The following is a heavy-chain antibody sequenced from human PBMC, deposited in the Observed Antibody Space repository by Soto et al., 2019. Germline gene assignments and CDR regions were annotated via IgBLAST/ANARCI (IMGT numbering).Heavy chain of an antibody. J-gene: IGHJ6*02. CDR1: GYTFTSYD. CDR2: MNPNSGNT. CDR3: ARGLSVYYYYGMDV. V-gene: IGHV1-8*01. Sequence: QVQLAQSGAEVKKPGASVKVSCKASGYTFTSYDINWVRQATGQGLEWMGWMNPNSGNTGYAQKFQGRVTMTRNTSISTAYMELSSLRSEDTAVYYCARGLSVYYYYGMDVWGQGTTVTVSS.